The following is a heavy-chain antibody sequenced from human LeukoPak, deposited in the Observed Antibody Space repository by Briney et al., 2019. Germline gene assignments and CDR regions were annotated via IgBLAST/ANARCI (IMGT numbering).Heavy chain of an antibody. D-gene: IGHD3-3*01. CDR2: LSGSGAGT. J-gene: IGHJ4*02. CDR3: AKAELGVDTFFDY. Sequence: GSLRLSCAASGFPFSDYALGWVRQAPGRGLEWVATLSGSGAGTYYSDSVQGRFTISRDNSKRTLFLQMNSLRAEDTAFYYCAKAELGVDTFFDYWGQGTLVTVSS. CDR1: GFPFSDYA. V-gene: IGHV3-23*01.